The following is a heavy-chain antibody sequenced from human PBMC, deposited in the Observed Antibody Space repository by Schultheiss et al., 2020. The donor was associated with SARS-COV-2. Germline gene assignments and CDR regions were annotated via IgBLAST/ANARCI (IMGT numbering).Heavy chain of an antibody. Sequence: SQTLSLTCTVSGGSVSSGTYYWSWIRQPPGKGLEWIGYISYSGSTNYNPSLKSRVTISVDTSKNQFSLKKSSVTAADTAVYFCARGGDCSSAGCYWNWFDPWGQGTLVTVSS. V-gene: IGHV4-61*01. D-gene: IGHD2-2*01. CDR1: GGSVSSGTYY. J-gene: IGHJ5*02. CDR2: ISYSGST. CDR3: ARGGDCSSAGCYWNWFDP.